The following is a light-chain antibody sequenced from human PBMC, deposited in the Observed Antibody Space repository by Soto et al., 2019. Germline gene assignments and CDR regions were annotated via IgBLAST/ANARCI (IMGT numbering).Light chain of an antibody. CDR1: QSVSDN. Sequence: EVVMTQSPATLSVSPGERVTLSCTASQSVSDNLAWYQQKPGQAPRLLIHGASTRATDIPARFSGSGSGTEFTLTITSLQSEDFAVYYCQQYHNWPPGLTFGGGTRVEIK. CDR3: QQYHNWPPGLT. J-gene: IGKJ4*01. V-gene: IGKV3-15*01. CDR2: GAS.